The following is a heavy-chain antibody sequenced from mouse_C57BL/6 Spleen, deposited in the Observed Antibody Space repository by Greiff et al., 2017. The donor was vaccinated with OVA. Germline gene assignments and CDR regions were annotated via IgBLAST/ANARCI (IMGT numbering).Heavy chain of an antibody. Sequence: EVQVVESGGGLVQPGGSMKLSCVASGFTFSNYWMNWVRQSPEKGLEWVAQIRLKSDNYATHYAESVKGRFTISRDDYKSSVYLQMNNLRAEDTGIDYCTDRRAYYFDYWGQGTTLTVSS. J-gene: IGHJ2*01. CDR3: TDRRAYYFDY. V-gene: IGHV6-3*01. CDR2: IRLKSDNYAT. CDR1: GFTFSNYW.